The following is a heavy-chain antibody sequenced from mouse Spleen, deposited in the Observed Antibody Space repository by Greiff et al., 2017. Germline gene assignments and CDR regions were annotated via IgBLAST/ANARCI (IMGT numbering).Heavy chain of an antibody. CDR1: GYTFTDYE. CDR2: IDPETGGT. J-gene: IGHJ2*01. Sequence: VKLMESGAELVRPGASVTLSCKASGYTFTDYEMHWVKQTPVHGLEWIGAIDPETGGTAYNQKFKGKAILTADKSSSTAYMEPRSLTSEDSAVYYCTRSRNITTVVATDYFDYWGQGTTLTVSS. D-gene: IGHD1-1*01. V-gene: IGHV1-15*01. CDR3: TRSRNITTVVATDYFDY.